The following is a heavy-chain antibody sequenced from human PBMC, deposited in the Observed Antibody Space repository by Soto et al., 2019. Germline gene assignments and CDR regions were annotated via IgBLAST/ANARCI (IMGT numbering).Heavy chain of an antibody. CDR3: AKALTGPYDY. CDR2: IFYDGSKI. Sequence: PGGSLRLSCAASGFSFSSSVMHWVRQAPGKGREWVADIFYDGSKIHYADSVKGRFTISRDNSKNTVHLQMNSLRPEDTAVYYCAKALTGPYDYWGQGTLVTVSS. D-gene: IGHD3-9*01. V-gene: IGHV3-30*18. CDR1: GFSFSSSV. J-gene: IGHJ4*02.